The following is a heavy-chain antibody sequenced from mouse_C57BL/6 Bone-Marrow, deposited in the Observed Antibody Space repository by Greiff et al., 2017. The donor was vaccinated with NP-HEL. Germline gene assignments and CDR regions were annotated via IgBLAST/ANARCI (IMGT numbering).Heavy chain of an antibody. CDR2: IYPGDGDT. V-gene: IGHV1-82*01. J-gene: IGHJ3*01. CDR1: GYAFSSSW. CDR3: ARYGYDEAY. Sequence: VQLQESGPELVKPGASVKISCKASGYAFSSSWMNWVKQRPGKGLEWIGRIYPGDGDTNYNGKFKGKATLTADKSSSTAYMQLSSLTSEDSAVYFCARYGYDEAYWGQGTLVTVSA. D-gene: IGHD2-2*01.